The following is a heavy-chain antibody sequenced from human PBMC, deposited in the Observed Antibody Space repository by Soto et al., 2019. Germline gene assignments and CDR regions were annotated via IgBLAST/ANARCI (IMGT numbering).Heavy chain of an antibody. CDR2: IYYSGST. J-gene: IGHJ3*02. D-gene: IGHD2-2*02. CDR1: GGSISSYY. CDR3: ARRASAAIKGAFDI. V-gene: IGHV4-59*08. Sequence: SETLSLTCTVSGGSISSYYWSWIRQPPGKGLEWIGYIYYSGSTNYNPSLKSRVTISVDTSKNQFSLKLSSVTAADTAVYYCARRASAAIKGAFDIWGQGTMVT.